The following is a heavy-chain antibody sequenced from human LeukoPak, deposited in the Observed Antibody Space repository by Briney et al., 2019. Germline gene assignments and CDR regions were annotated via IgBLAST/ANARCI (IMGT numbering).Heavy chain of an antibody. CDR1: GFTFDDYA. D-gene: IGHD2-21*02. J-gene: IGHJ4*02. CDR2: ISWNSGSI. V-gene: IGHV3-9*01. Sequence: GGSLRLSCAASGFTFDDYAMHWVRQAPGKGLEWVSGISWNSGSIGYADSVKGRFTISRDNAKNSLYLQMSSLRAEDTALYYCAKEEAYCSGSCSYFDYWGQGTLVTVSS. CDR3: AKEEAYCSGSCSYFDY.